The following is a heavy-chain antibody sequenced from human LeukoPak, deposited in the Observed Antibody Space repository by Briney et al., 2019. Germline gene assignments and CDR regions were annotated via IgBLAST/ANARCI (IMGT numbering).Heavy chain of an antibody. V-gene: IGHV4-61*02. CDR3: AKHPWFGEFWYFDL. D-gene: IGHD3-10*01. CDR2: IYTSGST. Sequence: SQTLSLTCTVSGGSISSDNYYWNWIRQPAGKGLEWIGRIYTSGSTNYNPSLKSRVTMSLDTSKNQFSLNLSSVTAADTAVYYCAKHPWFGEFWYFDLWGRGTLVTVSS. J-gene: IGHJ2*01. CDR1: GGSISSDNYY.